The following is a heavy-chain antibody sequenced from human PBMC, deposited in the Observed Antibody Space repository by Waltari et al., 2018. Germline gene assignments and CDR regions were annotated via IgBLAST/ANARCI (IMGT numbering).Heavy chain of an antibody. V-gene: IGHV3-30*03. J-gene: IGHJ4*02. CDR1: GFTFSSYG. Sequence: QVQLVESGGGVVQPGRSLRLSCAASGFTFSSYGMHWVRQAPGKGLEWVAVISYDGSNKYYAASVKGRFTTSRDNSKNTLYLQMNSMRAEDTAVYYCASTPMVRDYWGQGTLVTVSS. CDR3: ASTPMVRDY. D-gene: IGHD5-18*01. CDR2: ISYDGSNK.